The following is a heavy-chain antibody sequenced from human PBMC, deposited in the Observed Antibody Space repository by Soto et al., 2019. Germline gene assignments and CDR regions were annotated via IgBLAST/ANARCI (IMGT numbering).Heavy chain of an antibody. Sequence: SVKVSCKASGGTFSSYAISWVRQAPGQGLEWMGGIIPIFGTANCAQKFQGRVTITADESTSTAYMELSSLRSEDTAVYYCARVEGLVLRLSHGMDVWGQGTTVTVSS. D-gene: IGHD3-3*01. CDR1: GGTFSSYA. V-gene: IGHV1-69*13. CDR2: IIPIFGTA. CDR3: ARVEGLVLRLSHGMDV. J-gene: IGHJ6*02.